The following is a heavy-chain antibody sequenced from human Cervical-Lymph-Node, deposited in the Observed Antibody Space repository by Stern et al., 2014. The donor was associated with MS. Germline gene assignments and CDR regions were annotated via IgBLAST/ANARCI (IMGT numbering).Heavy chain of an antibody. CDR1: GFTFSTSG. V-gene: IGHV3-30*03. D-gene: IGHD5-18*01. CDR2: VSFYGSHK. J-gene: IGHJ4*02. CDR3: VLVDTVMDRAFDY. Sequence: VQLVESGGGVVQPGRSLRLSCATSGFTFSTSGMNWVRQAPGKGLEWGAVVSFYGSHKYYVDSVKGRFTSSRDNSKNTLYLQMNSLRPEDTAVYYCVLVDTVMDRAFDYWGQGTLVTVSS.